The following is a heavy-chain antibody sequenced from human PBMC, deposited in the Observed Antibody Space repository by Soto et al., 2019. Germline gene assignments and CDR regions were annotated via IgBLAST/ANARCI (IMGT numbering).Heavy chain of an antibody. CDR1: GGSISSYY. CDR2: IYYSGST. J-gene: IGHJ3*02. Sequence: SETLSLTCIVSGGSISSYYWSWIRQPPGKGLEWIGYIYYSGSTNYNPSLKSRVTISVDTSKNQFSPKLSSVTAADTAVYYCARGDYALFDAFDIWGQGTMVTVSS. V-gene: IGHV4-59*01. D-gene: IGHD4-17*01. CDR3: ARGDYALFDAFDI.